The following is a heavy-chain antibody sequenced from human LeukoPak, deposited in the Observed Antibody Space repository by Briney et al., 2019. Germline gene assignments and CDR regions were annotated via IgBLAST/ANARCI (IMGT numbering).Heavy chain of an antibody. CDR2: IYYRGST. Sequence: SETLSLTCTVSGGSISSYYWSWIRQPPGKGLEWIGYIYYRGSTNYNPSLKSRVTISVDTSKNQFSLKLSSVTAADTAVYYCARDLIDVVRGENWFDPWGQGTLVTVSS. CDR1: GGSISSYY. V-gene: IGHV4-59*01. J-gene: IGHJ5*02. D-gene: IGHD3-10*01. CDR3: ARDLIDVVRGENWFDP.